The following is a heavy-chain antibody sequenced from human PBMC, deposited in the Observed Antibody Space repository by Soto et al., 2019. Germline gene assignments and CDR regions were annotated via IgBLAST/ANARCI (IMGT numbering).Heavy chain of an antibody. CDR1: GFTFTNYD. CDR3: ARSGDGYSFYFSYGMDG. V-gene: IGHV3-30*03. CDR2: ILHDGSAE. Sequence: PGGSLRLSCAASGFTFTNYDMHWVRQAPGKGLEWMALILHDGSAEYYADSVKGRFTISRDNSKNTLYLQMNSLRAEDTAVYYCARSGDGYSFYFSYGMDGWGQGTTVTVSS. D-gene: IGHD4-4*01. J-gene: IGHJ6*02.